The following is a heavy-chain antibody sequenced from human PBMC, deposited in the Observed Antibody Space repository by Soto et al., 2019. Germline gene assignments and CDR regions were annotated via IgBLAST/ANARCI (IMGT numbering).Heavy chain of an antibody. Sequence: ASVKVSCKASGYTFTSYGISWVRQAPGQGLEWMGWISAYSGNTNYAQKLQGRVTMTTDTSTSTAYMELRSLRSDDTAVYYCARDRPYEMATSLYYYGMDVWGQGTTVTVSS. D-gene: IGHD5-12*01. CDR1: GYTFTSYG. V-gene: IGHV1-18*01. CDR3: ARDRPYEMATSLYYYGMDV. CDR2: ISAYSGNT. J-gene: IGHJ6*02.